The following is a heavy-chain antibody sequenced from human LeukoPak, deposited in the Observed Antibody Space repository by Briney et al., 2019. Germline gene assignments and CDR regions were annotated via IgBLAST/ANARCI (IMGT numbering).Heavy chain of an antibody. J-gene: IGHJ3*02. Sequence: SETLSLTSTVSDDSITMYYWTWIRQPPGKGLEWIGYVDHTGSTKFNPSLNGRVSISRDTSNNFFSLRLRSVTAADTAVYFCARLDIAASRGGFDIWGPGT. CDR3: ARLDIAASRGGFDI. CDR1: DDSITMYY. CDR2: VDHTGST. V-gene: IGHV4-59*01. D-gene: IGHD6-13*01.